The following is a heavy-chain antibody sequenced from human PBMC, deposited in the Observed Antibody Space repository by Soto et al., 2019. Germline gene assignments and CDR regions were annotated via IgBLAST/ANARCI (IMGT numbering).Heavy chain of an antibody. CDR3: AKWHTYYYDSRGFSGFDC. CDR1: GFTFSSYA. Sequence: EVQLLESGGGLVQPGGSVRLSCAASGFTFSSYAMSWVRQAPGKGLEWVSAISGNGADTSYADSVRGRFTISRDNSRNTLYLQMNSLRAEDTAAYYCAKWHTYYYDSRGFSGFDCWGRGTLVTVSS. J-gene: IGHJ4*02. CDR2: ISGNGADT. D-gene: IGHD3-22*01. V-gene: IGHV3-23*01.